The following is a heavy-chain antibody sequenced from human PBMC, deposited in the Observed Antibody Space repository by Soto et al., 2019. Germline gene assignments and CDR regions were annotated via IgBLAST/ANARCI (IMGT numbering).Heavy chain of an antibody. CDR1: GFTFSSYA. CDR2: ISYDGNNK. CDR3: ARDLWIAAARTKFDY. J-gene: IGHJ4*02. Sequence: GGSLRLSCAASGFTFSSYAMHWVRQAPGKGLEWVAVISYDGNNKYYADSVKGRFTISRDNSKNTLYLQMSSLRAEDTAVYYCARDLWIAAARTKFDYWGQGTLVTVSS. D-gene: IGHD6-13*01. V-gene: IGHV3-30-3*01.